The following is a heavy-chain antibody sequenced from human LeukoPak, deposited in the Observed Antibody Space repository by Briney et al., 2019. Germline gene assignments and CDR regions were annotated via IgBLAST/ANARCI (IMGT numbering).Heavy chain of an antibody. V-gene: IGHV4-59*01. CDR2: IHYSGST. J-gene: IGHJ4*02. CDR3: ARGVGYNPYYFDY. CDR1: GGSISSYY. Sequence: SETLSLTCTVSGGSISSYYWSWIRQPPGKGLEWIGYIHYSGSTNYNPSLKSRVTISVDTSKNQFSLKLSSVTAADTAVYYCARGVGYNPYYFDYWGQGTLVTVSS. D-gene: IGHD5-24*01.